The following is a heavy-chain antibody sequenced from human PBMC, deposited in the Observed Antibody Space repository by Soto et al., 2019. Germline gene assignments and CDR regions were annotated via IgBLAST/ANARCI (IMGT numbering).Heavy chain of an antibody. D-gene: IGHD3-10*01. CDR1: GGSISSSSYY. V-gene: IGHV4-39*01. CDR2: IYYSGST. Sequence: QLQLQESGPGLVKPSETLSLTCTVSGGSISSSSYYWGWIRQPPGKGLEWIGSIYYSGSTYYNPCLKSRLPISVVTTKNQFSLELRSVSAADTAVYYCARRSTQFTMVRGVISWFDPWGQGTLVTVSS. J-gene: IGHJ5*02. CDR3: ARRSTQFTMVRGVISWFDP.